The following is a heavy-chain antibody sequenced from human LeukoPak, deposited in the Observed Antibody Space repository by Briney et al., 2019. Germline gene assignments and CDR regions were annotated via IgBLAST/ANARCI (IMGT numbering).Heavy chain of an antibody. D-gene: IGHD2-15*01. CDR2: ISAYNGNT. CDR1: GYTFTSYG. CDR3: ARDPSSGGSWSEPDAFDI. V-gene: IGHV1-18*01. J-gene: IGHJ3*02. Sequence: ASVKVSCKASGYTFTSYGISWVRQAPGQGLEWMGWISAYNGNTNYAQKLQGRVTMTTDTSTSTAYMELSSLRPEDTAVYYCARDPSSGGSWSEPDAFDIWGQGTMVTVSS.